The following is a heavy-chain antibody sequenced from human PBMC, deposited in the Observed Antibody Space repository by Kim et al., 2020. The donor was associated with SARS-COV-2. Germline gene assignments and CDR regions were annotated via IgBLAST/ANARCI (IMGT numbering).Heavy chain of an antibody. V-gene: IGHV1-18*01. CDR1: GYTFTSYG. D-gene: IGHD6-19*01. CDR3: ARVLAVAGDGYYYYYGMDV. CDR2: ISAYNGNT. Sequence: ASVKVSCKASGYTFTSYGISWVRQAPGQGLEWMGWISAYNGNTNYAQKLQGRVTMTTDTSTSTAYMELRSLRSDDTAVYYCARVLAVAGDGYYYYYGMDVWGQGTTVTVSS. J-gene: IGHJ6*02.